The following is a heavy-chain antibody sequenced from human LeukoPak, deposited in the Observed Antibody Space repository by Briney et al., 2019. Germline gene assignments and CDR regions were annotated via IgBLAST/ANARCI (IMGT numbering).Heavy chain of an antibody. Sequence: AETLSLTCTVSGASINTYYRSWIRQPTGKGLEWIGYIYYSGTNSYNPSLKTRVTISIDTSKNQFSLKLSSVTAADTAVYYGARVLRPMASQYYFDYWGQGTLVTVSS. CDR3: ARVLRPMASQYYFDY. CDR2: IYYSGTN. V-gene: IGHV4-59*01. CDR1: GASINTYY. J-gene: IGHJ4*02. D-gene: IGHD3-10*01.